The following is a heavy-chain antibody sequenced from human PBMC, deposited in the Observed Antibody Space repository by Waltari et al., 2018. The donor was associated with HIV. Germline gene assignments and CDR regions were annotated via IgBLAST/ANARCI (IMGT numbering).Heavy chain of an antibody. CDR2: ISGSGGST. CDR3: AKVEYSSSSGEN. J-gene: IGHJ4*02. V-gene: IGHV3-23*01. Sequence: EVQLLESGGGLVQPGGSLRLSCAASGFTFSSYAMSWVRQAQGKGLEWVSAISGSGGSTYYADSVKGRFTISRDNSKNTLYLQMNSLRAEDTAVYYCAKVEYSSSSGENWGQGTLVTVSS. D-gene: IGHD6-6*01. CDR1: GFTFSSYA.